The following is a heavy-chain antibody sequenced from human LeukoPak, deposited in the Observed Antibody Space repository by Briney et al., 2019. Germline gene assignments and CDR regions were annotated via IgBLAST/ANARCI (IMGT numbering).Heavy chain of an antibody. V-gene: IGHV3-73*01. D-gene: IGHD6-13*01. CDR3: SRLIEAAGTSFDY. CDR1: GFTFSGSA. CDR2: IRNKANSYAT. J-gene: IGHJ4*02. Sequence: GGSLKLSCAASGFTFSGSAVHWVRQASGKGLEWVGRIRNKANSYATAYAASVNGGFTISRDDSKNTAYLHMNSLKIEDTAVYYCSRLIEAAGTSFDYWGQGTLVTVSS.